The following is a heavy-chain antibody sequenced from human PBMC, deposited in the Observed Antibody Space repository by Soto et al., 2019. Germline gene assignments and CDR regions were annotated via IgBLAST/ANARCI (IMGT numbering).Heavy chain of an antibody. Sequence: ASVKVSCKASGYTFTSYGISWVRQAPRQGLEWMGWISAYNGNTNYAQKLQGRVTMTTDTSTSTAYMELRSLRSDDTAVYYCTRVVVAALYYYYGMDVWGQGTTVTVSS. CDR3: TRVVVAALYYYYGMDV. D-gene: IGHD2-15*01. CDR2: ISAYNGNT. J-gene: IGHJ6*02. CDR1: GYTFTSYG. V-gene: IGHV1-18*01.